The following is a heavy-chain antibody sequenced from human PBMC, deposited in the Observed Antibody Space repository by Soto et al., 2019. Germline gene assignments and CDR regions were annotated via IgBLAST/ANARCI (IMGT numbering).Heavy chain of an antibody. J-gene: IGHJ4*02. Sequence: GGSLRLSCAASGFTFSNYEMNWVRQAPGKGLEWVSYISTSSTTIYYADSVKGRFTISRDNAKNSLYLQMNSLSAEDTAIYYCARDLKDYDLYFDHWGQGTLVTVSS. CDR3: ARDLKDYDLYFDH. CDR2: ISTSSTTI. D-gene: IGHD4-17*01. CDR1: GFTFSNYE. V-gene: IGHV3-48*03.